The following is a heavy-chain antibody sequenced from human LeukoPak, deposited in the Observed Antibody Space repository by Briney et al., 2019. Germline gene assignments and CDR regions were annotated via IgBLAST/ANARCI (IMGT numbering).Heavy chain of an antibody. D-gene: IGHD3-22*01. V-gene: IGHV3-21*01. CDR2: ISSSSSYI. CDR3: ARGGPNYYDSSGYAFDI. J-gene: IGHJ3*02. Sequence: GGSPRLSCAASGFTFSDYYMNWVRQAPGKGLEWVSSISSSSSYIYYADSVKGRFTISRDNAKNSLYLQMNSLRAEDTAVYYCARGGPNYYDSSGYAFDIWGQGTMVTVSS. CDR1: GFTFSDYY.